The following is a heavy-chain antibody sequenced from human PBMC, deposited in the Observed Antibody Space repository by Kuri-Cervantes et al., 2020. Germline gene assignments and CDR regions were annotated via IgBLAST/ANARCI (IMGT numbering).Heavy chain of an antibody. J-gene: IGHJ5*02. CDR1: SESFSGYF. V-gene: IGHV4-34*01. Sequence: SQTLSLTCGVYSESFSGYFWTWIRQPPKKGLEWIGEIDHNGITNYESSLKSRVTISVDTSKNQFSLKLSSVTAADTALYYCAIDFDLNWFDPWGQGTLVTVSS. D-gene: IGHD3/OR15-3a*01. CDR3: AIDFDLNWFDP. CDR2: IDHNGIT.